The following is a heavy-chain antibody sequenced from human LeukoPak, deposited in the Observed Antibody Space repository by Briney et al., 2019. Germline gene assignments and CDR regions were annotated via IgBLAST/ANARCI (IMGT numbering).Heavy chain of an antibody. J-gene: IGHJ4*02. CDR1: GGSISSSSYY. CDR3: ARDRVAVAGYFDY. V-gene: IGHV4-39*07. CDR2: IYYSGST. D-gene: IGHD6-19*01. Sequence: SETLSLTCTVSGGSISSSSYYWGWGRQPPAKGLEWIVSIYYSGSTYYNPSLKSRVTISVDTSKNQYSLKLSSVTAADTAVYYCARDRVAVAGYFDYWGQGTLVTVSS.